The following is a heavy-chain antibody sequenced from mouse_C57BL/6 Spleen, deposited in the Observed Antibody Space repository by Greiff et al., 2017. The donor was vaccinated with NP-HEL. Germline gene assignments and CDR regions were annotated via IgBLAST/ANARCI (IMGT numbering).Heavy chain of an antibody. CDR1: GYTFTDYY. Sequence: QVQLQQSGAELVRPGASVKLSCKASGYTFTDYYINWVKQRPGQGLEWIARIYPGSGNTYYNEKFKGKATLTAEKSSSTAYMQLSSLTSEDSAVYFCARDDYGTRFAYWGQGTLVTVSA. CDR3: ARDDYGTRFAY. CDR2: IYPGSGNT. J-gene: IGHJ3*01. V-gene: IGHV1-76*01. D-gene: IGHD1-1*01.